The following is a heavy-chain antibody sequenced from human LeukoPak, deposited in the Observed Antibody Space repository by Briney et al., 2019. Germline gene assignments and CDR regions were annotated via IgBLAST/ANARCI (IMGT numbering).Heavy chain of an antibody. D-gene: IGHD3-22*01. Sequence: PGGSLRLSCAASGFTFSTYGMHWVRQAPGKGLEWVALISYDGSNKYYADSVKGRFTISRDNSKNTLYLQMNSLRAEDTAVYYCAKDRGDYHDSSGYLGYWGQGTLVTVSS. CDR3: AKDRGDYHDSSGYLGY. V-gene: IGHV3-30*18. CDR2: ISYDGSNK. J-gene: IGHJ4*02. CDR1: GFTFSTYG.